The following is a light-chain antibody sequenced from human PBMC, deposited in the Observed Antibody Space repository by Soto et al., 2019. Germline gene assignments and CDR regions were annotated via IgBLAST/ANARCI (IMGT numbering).Light chain of an antibody. CDR2: DVS. CDR1: QCVSSN. V-gene: IGKV3-15*01. CDR3: QQYNDWPLT. Sequence: EILMTQSPATLSVSPGERATLSCRASQCVSSNLAWYQQKPGQAPRLLIYDVSTRATGIPTRFSGSGSGTEFTLTISSLQSEDFAVYYCQQYNDWPLTFGGGTEVEI. J-gene: IGKJ4*01.